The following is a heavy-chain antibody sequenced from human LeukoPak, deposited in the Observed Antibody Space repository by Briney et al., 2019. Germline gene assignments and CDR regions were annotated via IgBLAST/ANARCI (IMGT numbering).Heavy chain of an antibody. J-gene: IGHJ4*02. D-gene: IGHD3-16*01. CDR2: ISLSGLT. CDR3: TRAVITFGAAVAKGFDC. CDR1: GGSISSTNW. V-gene: IGHV4-4*02. Sequence: SGTLSLTCGVSGGSISSTNWYSWVRQPPGQGLQWIGEISLSGLTNYNPSLKSRVTMSLDKSKNLLSLTLTSVTAADTAVYYCTRAVITFGAAVAKGFDCWGQGTLVTVSS.